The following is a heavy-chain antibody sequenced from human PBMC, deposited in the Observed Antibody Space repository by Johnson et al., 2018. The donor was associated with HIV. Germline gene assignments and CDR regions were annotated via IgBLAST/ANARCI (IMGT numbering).Heavy chain of an antibody. D-gene: IGHD4-11*01. CDR1: GFTFSSYA. CDR2: ISYDGSNK. Sequence: QMQLVESGGGVVQPGRSLRLSCAASGFTFSSYAMHWVRQAPGKGLEWVAVISYDGSNKYYADSLKGRFTISRDNSKNTLYLQMNSLRVEDTAVYYCAKETRDSRSAFDVWGQGTLVTVSS. CDR3: AKETRDSRSAFDV. J-gene: IGHJ3*01. V-gene: IGHV3-30*04.